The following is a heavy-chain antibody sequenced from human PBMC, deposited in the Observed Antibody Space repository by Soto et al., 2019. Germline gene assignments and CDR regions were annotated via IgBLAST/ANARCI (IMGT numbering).Heavy chain of an antibody. J-gene: IGHJ3*02. D-gene: IGHD6-13*01. V-gene: IGHV1-2*04. Sequence: ASVKVSCKASGYTFTGYYMHWVRQAPGQGLEWMGWINPNSGGTNYAQKFQGWVTMTRDTSISTAYMELSRLRSDDTAVYYCARELYSSSRGAFDIWGQGTMVTVSS. CDR1: GYTFTGYY. CDR3: ARELYSSSRGAFDI. CDR2: INPNSGGT.